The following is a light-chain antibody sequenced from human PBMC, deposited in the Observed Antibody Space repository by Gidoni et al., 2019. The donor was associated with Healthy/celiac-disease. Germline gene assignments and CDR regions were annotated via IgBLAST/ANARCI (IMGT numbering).Light chain of an antibody. Sequence: DIQMTQSPSTLSASVGDRVTLTCRASQSISSWLAWYQQKPGKAPKLLIYDASSLESGVPSRFSGSGSGTEFTLTISSLQPDDFATYYCQQYNSYSVTFGGGTKVEIK. CDR3: QQYNSYSVT. CDR1: QSISSW. J-gene: IGKJ4*01. CDR2: DAS. V-gene: IGKV1-5*01.